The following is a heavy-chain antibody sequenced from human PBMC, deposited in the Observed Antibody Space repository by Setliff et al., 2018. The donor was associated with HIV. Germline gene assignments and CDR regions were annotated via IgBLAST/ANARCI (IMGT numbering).Heavy chain of an antibody. J-gene: IGHJ4*02. CDR3: ARGRYFRDISDSLFDF. Sequence: PSETLSLTCTVSGASITSGSFYWSWIRQPAGKGLEWIGRVYTSGTTNYNPSLESRLIMSVDPSKNQFSLKLTSVSAADTAVYYCARGRYFRDISDSLFDFWGQGTLVTVSS. CDR2: VYTSGTT. D-gene: IGHD2-21*01. V-gene: IGHV4-61*02. CDR1: GASITSGSFY.